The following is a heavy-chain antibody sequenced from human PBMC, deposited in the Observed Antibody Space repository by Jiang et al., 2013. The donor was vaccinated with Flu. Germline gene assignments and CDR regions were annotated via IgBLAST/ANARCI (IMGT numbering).Heavy chain of an antibody. Sequence: GSGLVKPSETLSLTCTVSGGSVISYYWSWIRQPPGTALQWIGFISYSGTTSYNPSLKSRVTISVDTSKNQFSLKLNSVTAADTGVYYCVSTGYSSGWPARYYFDYVGPGNPGPPSPQ. D-gene: IGHD6-19*01. CDR1: GGSVISYY. CDR2: ISYSGTT. J-gene: IGHJ4*02. CDR3: VSTGYSSGWPARYYFDY. V-gene: IGHV4-59*02.